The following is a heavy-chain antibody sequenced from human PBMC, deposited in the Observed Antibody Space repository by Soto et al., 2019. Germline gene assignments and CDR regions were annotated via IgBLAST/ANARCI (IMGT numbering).Heavy chain of an antibody. J-gene: IGHJ5*02. D-gene: IGHD2-21*01. CDR1: GAALNSGNYY. CDR3: ARLRIATNNYKWFDP. Sequence: SETLSLTCSVSGAALNSGNYYWSWIRQVPGKGLEWIGHIYVTGAVDYNPSLRDRITISQDTSERQFSLNLRLVTAADTAVYYCARLRIATNNYKWFDPWGQDTLVTVSS. V-gene: IGHV4-31*03. CDR2: IYVTGAV.